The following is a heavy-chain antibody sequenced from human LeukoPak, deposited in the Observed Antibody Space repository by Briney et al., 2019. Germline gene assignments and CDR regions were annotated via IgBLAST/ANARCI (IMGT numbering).Heavy chain of an antibody. D-gene: IGHD2-2*01. CDR1: GFTFSSYW. V-gene: IGHV3-7*01. Sequence: GGSLRLSCVASGFTFSSYWMNWVRQAPGKGLERVATISPDGSDKYYVDSVKGRFTISRDNDKTSLYLQINSLRADDTALYFCARGIVEVAGVSDHFDYWGQGTLITVSS. J-gene: IGHJ4*02. CDR2: ISPDGSDK. CDR3: ARGIVEVAGVSDHFDY.